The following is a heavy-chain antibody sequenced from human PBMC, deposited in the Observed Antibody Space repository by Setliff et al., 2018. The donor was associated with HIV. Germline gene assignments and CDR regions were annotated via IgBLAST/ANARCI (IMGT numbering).Heavy chain of an antibody. J-gene: IGHJ4*02. CDR1: GYIFTGYY. D-gene: IGHD5-12*01. CDR2: INTHSGYT. Sequence: ASVKVSCKASGYIFTGYYIHWVRQAPGQGLEWMGWINTHSGYTNYAQNVQGRVTVTMDTSTSTAYMELRSLKSDDTAVYYCARGKTWLRFLDYWGQGTLVTVSS. V-gene: IGHV1-2*02. CDR3: ARGKTWLRFLDY.